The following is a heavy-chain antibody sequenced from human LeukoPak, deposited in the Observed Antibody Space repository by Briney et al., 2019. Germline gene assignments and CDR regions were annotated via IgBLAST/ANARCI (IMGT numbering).Heavy chain of an antibody. D-gene: IGHD6-19*01. CDR3: AREISSGIAVAFDP. Sequence: PSQTLSLTCTVSGGSISSGGYYWSWIRQHPGKGLEWIGYIYYSGSTYYNPSLKSRVTILVATSKNQFSLKLSSVTAADTAVYYCAREISSGIAVAFDPWGQGTLVTVSS. CDR1: GGSISSGGYY. CDR2: IYYSGST. V-gene: IGHV4-31*03. J-gene: IGHJ5*02.